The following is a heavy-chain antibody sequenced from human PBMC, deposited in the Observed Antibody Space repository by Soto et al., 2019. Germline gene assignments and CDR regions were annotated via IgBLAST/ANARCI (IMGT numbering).Heavy chain of an antibody. CDR3: ARKGQYSSGWYPYYYYYGMDV. Sequence: SETLSLTCPVSGGSISSSSYYWGWIRQPPGKGLEWIGSIYYSGSTYYNPSLKSRVTISVDTSKNQFSLKLSSVTAADTAVYYCARKGQYSSGWYPYYYYYGMDVWGQGTTVTVSS. J-gene: IGHJ6*02. CDR1: GGSISSSSYY. D-gene: IGHD6-19*01. CDR2: IYYSGST. V-gene: IGHV4-39*01.